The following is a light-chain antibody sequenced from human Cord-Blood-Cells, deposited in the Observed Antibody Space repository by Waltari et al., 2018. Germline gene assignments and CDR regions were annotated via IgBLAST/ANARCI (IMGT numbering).Light chain of an antibody. CDR2: EVS. J-gene: IGLJ1*01. V-gene: IGLV2-23*02. CDR3: CSYAGSSV. CDR1: SSDVGSYNL. Sequence: QSALTQPASVSGSPGQSITISCTGTSSDVGSYNLVSWYQQHPGKAPKLMIYEVSKRPPGVSNRFSGSKSGNTASLTISGLQAEDEADYYCCSYAGSSVFGTGTKVTVL.